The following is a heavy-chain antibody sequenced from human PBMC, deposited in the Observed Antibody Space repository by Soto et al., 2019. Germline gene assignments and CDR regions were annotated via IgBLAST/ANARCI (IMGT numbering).Heavy chain of an antibody. CDR2: ISSSSSTI. V-gene: IGHV3-48*01. Sequence: EVQLVESGGGLVQPGGSLRLSCAASGFTFSSYSMNWVRQAPGKGLEWVSYISSSSSTIYYADSVKGRFTISRDNAKNSLYLQMNGLRAEDTAVYYCARAPLRLGELSPFDYWGQGTLVTVSS. J-gene: IGHJ4*02. CDR1: GFTFSSYS. CDR3: ARAPLRLGELSPFDY. D-gene: IGHD3-16*02.